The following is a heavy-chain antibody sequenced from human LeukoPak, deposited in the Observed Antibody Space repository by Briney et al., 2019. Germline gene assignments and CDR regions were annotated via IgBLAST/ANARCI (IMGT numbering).Heavy chain of an antibody. Sequence: GGSLRLSCAASGFTFSSYWMSWVRQAPGKGLEWVANIKQDGSEKYYVDSVKGRFTISRDYAKNSLYLQMNSLRAEDTAAYYCARDLRYFDWFPSPDAFDIWGQGTMVTVSS. V-gene: IGHV3-7*01. D-gene: IGHD3-9*01. J-gene: IGHJ3*02. CDR2: IKQDGSEK. CDR3: ARDLRYFDWFPSPDAFDI. CDR1: GFTFSSYW.